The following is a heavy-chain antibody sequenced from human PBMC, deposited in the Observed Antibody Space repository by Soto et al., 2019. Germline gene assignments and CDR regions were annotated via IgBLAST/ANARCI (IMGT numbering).Heavy chain of an antibody. J-gene: IGHJ3*02. CDR2: ISAYNGNT. V-gene: IGHV1-18*01. CDR1: GYTFTSYG. Sequence: GASVKVSCKASGYTFTSYGISWVRQAPGQGLEWMGWISAYNGNTNYAQKLQGRVTMTTDTSTSTAYMELRSLRSEDTAVYYCARSYYYDSSGPNDAFDIWGQGTMVTV. CDR3: ARSYYYDSSGPNDAFDI. D-gene: IGHD3-22*01.